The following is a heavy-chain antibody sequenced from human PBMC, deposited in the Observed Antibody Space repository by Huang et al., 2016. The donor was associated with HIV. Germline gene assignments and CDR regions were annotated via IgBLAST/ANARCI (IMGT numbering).Heavy chain of an antibody. V-gene: IGHV4-39*01. CDR1: GGSVNNVNYY. CDR3: ARQTAPTNGVYNFFLRY. J-gene: IGHJ4*02. CDR2: VFFLGKT. Sequence: LLQESGPGLVKPSETLSLTCIVSGGSVNNVNYYWGWIRQPPGKGLEWIGGVFFLGKTCTSPFFNGRVVMSIDTSNSQFSLTLRAVTAADSAMYYCARQTAPTNGVYNFFLRYWGPGSLVTVSS. D-gene: IGHD2-8*01.